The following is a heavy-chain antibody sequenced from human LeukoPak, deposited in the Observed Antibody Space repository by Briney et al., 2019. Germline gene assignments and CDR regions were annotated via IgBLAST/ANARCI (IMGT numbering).Heavy chain of an antibody. D-gene: IGHD3-22*01. CDR2: INPNSGGT. V-gene: IGHV1-2*02. Sequence: SVKVSCKVSGYTFTGYYMHWVRQAPGQGLEWMGWINPNSGGTNYAQKFQGRVTMTRDTSISTAYMELSRLRSDDTAVYYCAREGPHYDSSGYYGGWFDPWGQGTLVTVSS. CDR1: GYTFTGYY. CDR3: AREGPHYDSSGYYGGWFDP. J-gene: IGHJ5*02.